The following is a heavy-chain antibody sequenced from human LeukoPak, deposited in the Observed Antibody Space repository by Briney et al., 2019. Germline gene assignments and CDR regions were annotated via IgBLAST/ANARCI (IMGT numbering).Heavy chain of an antibody. CDR1: GGSISSSSYY. CDR2: IYHSGST. Sequence: SETLSLTCTVSGGSISSSSYYWGWIRQPPGKGLEWIGSIYHSGSTYYNPSLKSRVTISVDTSKNQFSLKLSSVTAADTAVYYCAGELGTAMVRDWFDPWGQGTLVTVPT. V-gene: IGHV4-39*07. D-gene: IGHD5-18*01. J-gene: IGHJ5*02. CDR3: AGELGTAMVRDWFDP.